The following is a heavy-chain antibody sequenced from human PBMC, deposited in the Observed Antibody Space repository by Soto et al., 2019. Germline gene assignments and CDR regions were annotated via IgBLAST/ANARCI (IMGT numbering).Heavy chain of an antibody. CDR2: TIPILCIT. CDR1: GGTFNSHT. D-gene: IGHD3-22*01. J-gene: IGHJ6*02. Sequence: QVQLVQSGAEVKKPGSSVKVSCKASGGTFNSHTISWVRQAPGQGLEWMGRTIPILCITNYAQKFQGRVTITEDKATNTADMDLSSQTSEDTAVESCRLSRQDSTYLYYGMDVWGQGTTVTVSS. V-gene: IGHV1-69*02. CDR3: RLSRQDSTYLYYGMDV.